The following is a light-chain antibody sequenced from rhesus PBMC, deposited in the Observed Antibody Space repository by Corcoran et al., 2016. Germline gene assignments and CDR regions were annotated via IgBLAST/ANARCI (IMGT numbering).Light chain of an antibody. Sequence: DIVLTQSPASLAVSPGQRATITCRASERVSFVGINRIHWYQQKQGQPPKLLIYEASNKDIGVPARFSGSGSGTDFTLTINPVEADDVADYYCLQSKNSPTFGQGTKVEIK. J-gene: IGKJ1*01. CDR2: EAS. CDR1: ERVSFVGINR. V-gene: IGKV7-13*01. CDR3: LQSKNSPT.